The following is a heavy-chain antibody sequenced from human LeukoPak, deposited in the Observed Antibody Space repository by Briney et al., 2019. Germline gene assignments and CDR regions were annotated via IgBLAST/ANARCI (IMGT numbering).Heavy chain of an antibody. D-gene: IGHD3-10*01. J-gene: IGHJ4*02. CDR3: AKDLTPVRGVLDH. CDR2: IWSDGSNK. V-gene: IGHV3-33*06. CDR1: GFTFSSYD. Sequence: GGSLRLSCAASGFTFSSYDMHWVRQAPGKGLEWVAVIWSDGSNKYYADSVKGRFSISRDNSKNTLYLQMNSLRAKDTAVYYCAKDLTPVRGVLDHWGQGTLVTVSS.